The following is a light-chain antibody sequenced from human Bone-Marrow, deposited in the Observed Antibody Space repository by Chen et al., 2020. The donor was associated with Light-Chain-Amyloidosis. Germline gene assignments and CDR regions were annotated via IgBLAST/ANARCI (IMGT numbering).Light chain of an antibody. J-gene: IGKJ4*01. CDR2: KAS. V-gene: IGKV1-5*03. Sequence: DIQMTQSPSTLSASVGDRVTITCRASQSISSWLAWFQQKPGKAPNLLIYKASSLESGVPSRFSGSGSGTEFTRTISSLQPDDFATYYCQQYNSYSLTFGGGTRVEIE. CDR1: QSISSW. CDR3: QQYNSYSLT.